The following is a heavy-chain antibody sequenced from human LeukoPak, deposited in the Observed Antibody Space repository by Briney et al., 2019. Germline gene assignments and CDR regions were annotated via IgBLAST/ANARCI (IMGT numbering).Heavy chain of an antibody. D-gene: IGHD1-14*01. V-gene: IGHV3-48*03. J-gene: IGHJ4*02. Sequence: PGGSLRLSCAASGFTFSSYEMNWVRQAPGKGLEWVSYISSSGSTIYYADSVKGRFTISRDNAKNSLYLQMNSLRAEDTAVYYCARDFMYNTLCTGCWGQGTLVTVSS. CDR2: ISSSGSTI. CDR3: ARDFMYNTLCTGC. CDR1: GFTFSSYE.